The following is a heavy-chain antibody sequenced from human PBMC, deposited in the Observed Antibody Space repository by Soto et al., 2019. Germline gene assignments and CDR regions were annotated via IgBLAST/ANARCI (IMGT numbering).Heavy chain of an antibody. V-gene: IGHV3-23*01. J-gene: IGHJ4*02. D-gene: IGHD3-10*01. CDR2: ISGSGADT. CDR3: AKDMWFVDFGED. CDR1: GFAFSTYA. Sequence: DVQLLESGGGLVQPGGSLRLSCAASGFAFSTYAMSWVRQAPGKGLEWVSTISGSGADTYYTDSVKGRFTISRDNSKNTLYLQMNSMRAEDTALYYCAKDMWFVDFGEDWGQGTLVTVSS.